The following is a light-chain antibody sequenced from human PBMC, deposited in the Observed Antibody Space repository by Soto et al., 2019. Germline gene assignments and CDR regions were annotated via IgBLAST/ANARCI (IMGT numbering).Light chain of an antibody. CDR3: QQYGTSLT. CDR2: RAS. V-gene: IGKV3-15*01. J-gene: IGKJ4*01. CDR1: QTIYSN. Sequence: IVMTQSPATLSVSPGERATLSCRAGQTIYSNVAWYQQRPGQAPRLLIYRASTRATGVPARFSGSGSGTEFTLTISGLQSEDFAVYYCQQYGTSLTFGGGTKVDIK.